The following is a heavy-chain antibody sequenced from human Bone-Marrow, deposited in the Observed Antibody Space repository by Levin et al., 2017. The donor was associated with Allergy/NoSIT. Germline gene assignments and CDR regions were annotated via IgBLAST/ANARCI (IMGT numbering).Heavy chain of an antibody. V-gene: IGHV3-23*01. J-gene: IGHJ4*02. CDR3: VREGYYNFDS. CDR1: GFMFSRSA. Sequence: GGSLRLSCAASGFMFSRSAMTWVRQAPGRGLEWVSTLNGDGDDTHYTDSVKGRFTISRDNSKNTLYLQMNSLRAEDTALYYCVREGYYNFDSWGQGTQVTVSS. D-gene: IGHD2-15*01. CDR2: LNGDGDDT.